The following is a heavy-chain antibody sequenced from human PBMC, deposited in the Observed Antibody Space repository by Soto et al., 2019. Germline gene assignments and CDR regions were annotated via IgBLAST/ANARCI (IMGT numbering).Heavy chain of an antibody. CDR1: GGTFSSYT. CDR2: IIPIFGTA. V-gene: IGHV1-69*01. J-gene: IGHJ6*02. D-gene: IGHD2-15*01. CDR3: ATKYCSGGNCYRGYYYYSMDV. Sequence: QVQLVQSGAEVKKPGSSVKVSCKASGGTFSSYTVSWVRQAPGQGLEWMGGIIPIFGTADYAQRFQGRVTITAVESTSTAYLELTSLRYEDTAIYYCATKYCSGGNCYRGYYYYSMDVWGQGTTVTVSS.